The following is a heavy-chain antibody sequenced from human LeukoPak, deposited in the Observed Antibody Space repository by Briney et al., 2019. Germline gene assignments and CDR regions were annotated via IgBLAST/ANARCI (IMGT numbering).Heavy chain of an antibody. CDR1: GGSISSGGYY. J-gene: IGHJ4*02. V-gene: IGHV4-61*08. D-gene: IGHD5-18*01. Sequence: SETLSLTCTVSGGSISSGGYYWSWIRQPPGKGLEWIGFISYSGSTYHNPSLKSRVIMSVDTSKNQFSLNLRSVTAADTAVYYCARDRYSYGFWGQGILVTVSS. CDR2: ISYSGST. CDR3: ARDRYSYGF.